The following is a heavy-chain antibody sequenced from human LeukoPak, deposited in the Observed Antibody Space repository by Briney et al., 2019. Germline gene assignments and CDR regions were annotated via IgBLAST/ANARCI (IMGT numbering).Heavy chain of an antibody. Sequence: ASVKVSCKASGYTSTGYYMHWVRQAPGQGLEWMGWINPNSGGTNYAQKFQGRVTMTRDTSISTVYMELSRLTSDDTAVFYCARRYYDALPGYYLFDHWGQGTLVTVSS. V-gene: IGHV1-2*02. D-gene: IGHD3-9*01. J-gene: IGHJ4*02. CDR3: ARRYYDALPGYYLFDH. CDR1: GYTSTGYY. CDR2: INPNSGGT.